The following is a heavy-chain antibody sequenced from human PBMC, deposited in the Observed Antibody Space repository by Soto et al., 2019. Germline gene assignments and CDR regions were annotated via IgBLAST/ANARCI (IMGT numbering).Heavy chain of an antibody. CDR1: GFTFSSQA. V-gene: IGHV3-23*01. CDR2: ISGSGGST. CDR3: AKTPGCAFDI. Sequence: EVQLLESGGGLVQPWGSLRLSCAASGFTFSSQAMSWVRQAPGKWLEWVSAISGSGGSTYYADSVKGRFTISRDNTKNTPYVQMNSRRAEATAVYYCAKTPGCAFDIWGQGTMVTVS. J-gene: IGHJ3*02.